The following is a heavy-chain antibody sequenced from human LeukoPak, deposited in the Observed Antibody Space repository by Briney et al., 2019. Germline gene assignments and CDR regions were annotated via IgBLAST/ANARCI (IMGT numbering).Heavy chain of an antibody. CDR2: INPSGGST. CDR3: ASGRTDIVVVPATLRNYFFDY. Sequence: AASVKVSCKASGYTFTGYYMHWVRQAPGQGLEWMGIINPSGGSTSYAQKFQGRVTMTRDMSTSTVYMELSSLRSEDTAVYYCASGRTDIVVVPATLRNYFFDYWGQGTLVTVSS. J-gene: IGHJ4*02. V-gene: IGHV1-46*01. D-gene: IGHD2-2*01. CDR1: GYTFTGYY.